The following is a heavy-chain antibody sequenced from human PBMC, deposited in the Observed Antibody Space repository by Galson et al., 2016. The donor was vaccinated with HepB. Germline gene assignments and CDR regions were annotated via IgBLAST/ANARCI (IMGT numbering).Heavy chain of an antibody. CDR3: AKFQMAVTGNVGYFDY. CDR1: GFTFDTHA. CDR2: ISGSGLKT. Sequence: SLRLSCAASGFTFDTHAMNWVRQAPGKGLEWVSAISGSGLKTDYADSVKGQFTIFRDNSKNTVSLQMSNLRVGDTAVYYCAKFQMAVTGNVGYFDYWGQGALVAVSS. J-gene: IGHJ4*02. V-gene: IGHV3-23*01. D-gene: IGHD6-19*01.